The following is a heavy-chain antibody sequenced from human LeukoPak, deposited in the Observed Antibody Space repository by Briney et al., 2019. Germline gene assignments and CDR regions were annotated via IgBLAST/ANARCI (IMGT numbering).Heavy chain of an antibody. Sequence: GGSLRLSCAASGFTFSSYSVIWARQAPGKGLEWVSYVSSSGTTTYYADSVRGRFTISRDNGKNLVSLQMNSLRDEDTAVYYCAKVPMVRGEWNFDYWGQGTLVTVSS. CDR2: VSSSGTTT. J-gene: IGHJ4*02. CDR1: GFTFSSYS. D-gene: IGHD3-10*01. V-gene: IGHV3-48*02. CDR3: AKVPMVRGEWNFDY.